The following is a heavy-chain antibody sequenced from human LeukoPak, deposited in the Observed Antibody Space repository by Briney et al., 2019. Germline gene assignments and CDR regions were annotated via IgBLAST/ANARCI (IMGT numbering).Heavy chain of an antibody. V-gene: IGHV4-59*08. D-gene: IGHD2-15*01. Sequence: PSETLSLTCTVSGGSISSYYWSWIRQPPGKGLEWIGYIYYSGSTNYNPSLKSRVTISVDTSKNQFSLRLSSVTAADTVVYYCARRRCSGGSCPPDYWGQGTLVTVSS. CDR2: IYYSGST. CDR1: GGSISSYY. CDR3: ARRRCSGGSCPPDY. J-gene: IGHJ4*02.